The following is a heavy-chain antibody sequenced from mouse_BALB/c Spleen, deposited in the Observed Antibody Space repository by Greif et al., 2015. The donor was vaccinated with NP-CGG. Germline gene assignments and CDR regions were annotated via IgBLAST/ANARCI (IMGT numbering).Heavy chain of an antibody. CDR2: IWAGGST. CDR3: ARDLVYYAMDY. V-gene: IGHV2-9*02. J-gene: IGHJ4*01. CDR1: GFSLTSYG. Sequence: VKLVESGPGLVAPSQSLSITCTVSGFSLTSYGVHWVRQPPGKGLEWLGVIWAGGSTNYNSALMSRLSISKDNSKSQVFLKMNSLQTDDTAMYYCARDLVYYAMDYWGQGTSVTVSS.